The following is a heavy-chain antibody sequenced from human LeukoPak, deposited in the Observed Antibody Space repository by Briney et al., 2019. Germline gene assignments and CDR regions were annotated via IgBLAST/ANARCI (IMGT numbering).Heavy chain of an antibody. J-gene: IGHJ4*02. CDR3: AKDLRPSATFFDS. CDR2: LSASGGSI. V-gene: IGHV3-23*01. Sequence: QSGGSLRLSCAASGFTFSSYAMTWVRRAPGKGPEWVSSLSASGGSIYYADSVKGRFTISRDNSNNVLFLQMNSLRADDTAIYYCAKDLRPSATFFDSWGQGTLVSVAS. D-gene: IGHD2-2*01. CDR1: GFTFSSYA.